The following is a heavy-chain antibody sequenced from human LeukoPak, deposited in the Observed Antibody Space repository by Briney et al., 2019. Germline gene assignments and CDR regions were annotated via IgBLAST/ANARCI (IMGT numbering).Heavy chain of an antibody. CDR2: ISAYNGNT. CDR1: GGSFSNFG. V-gene: IGHV1-18*01. D-gene: IGHD3-22*01. Sequence: GASVKVSCKASGGSFSNFGISWVRQAPGQGLEWMGWISAYNGNTNYAQKLQGRVTMTTDTSTSTAYMELRSLRSDDTAVYYCARAYYYDSSGYLYGYYYYMDVWGKGTTVTVSS. CDR3: ARAYYYDSSGYLYGYYYYMDV. J-gene: IGHJ6*03.